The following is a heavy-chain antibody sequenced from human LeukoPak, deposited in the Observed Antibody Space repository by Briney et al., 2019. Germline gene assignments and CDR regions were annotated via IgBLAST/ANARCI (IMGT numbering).Heavy chain of an antibody. V-gene: IGHV3-23*01. CDR2: ISGSGGST. CDR1: GFTFSSYA. J-gene: IGHJ4*02. D-gene: IGHD3-3*01. CDR3: AKDQYDFWSGYYPTYFDY. Sequence: GGSLRLSCAASGFTFSSYAMSWVRQAPGKGLEWVSAISGSGGSTYYADSVKGRFTIPRDNSKNTLYLQMNSLRAEDTAVYYCAKDQYDFWSGYYPTYFDYWGQGTLVTVSS.